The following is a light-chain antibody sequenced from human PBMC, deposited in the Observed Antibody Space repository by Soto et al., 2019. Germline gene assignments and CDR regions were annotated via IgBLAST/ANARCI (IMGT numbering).Light chain of an antibody. J-gene: IGLJ3*02. V-gene: IGLV1-40*01. CDR1: SPNIGAGYD. CDR3: QSYDSSLSGV. Sequence: QSVLTQPPSVSGAPGQRVPISCTGSSPNIGAGYDVHWYQQLPGTAPKLPIYGNSNRPSGVPDRFSGSKSGTSASLAITGLQAEDEADYYCQSYDSSLSGVFGGGTKLTVL. CDR2: GNS.